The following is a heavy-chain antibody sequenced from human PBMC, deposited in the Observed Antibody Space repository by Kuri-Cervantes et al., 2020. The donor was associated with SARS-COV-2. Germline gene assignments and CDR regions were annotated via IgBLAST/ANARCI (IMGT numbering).Heavy chain of an antibody. CDR2: INAGNGNT. CDR3: ATVDGSGSFNYFDY. J-gene: IGHJ4*02. D-gene: IGHD3-10*01. Sequence: ASVKVSCKASGYTFTSYAMHWVRQAPGQRLEWMGWINAGNGNTKYSQKFQGRVTMTGDTSTDTAYMELSSLRSEDTAVYYCATVDGSGSFNYFDYWGQGTLVTVSS. CDR1: GYTFTSYA. V-gene: IGHV1-3*01.